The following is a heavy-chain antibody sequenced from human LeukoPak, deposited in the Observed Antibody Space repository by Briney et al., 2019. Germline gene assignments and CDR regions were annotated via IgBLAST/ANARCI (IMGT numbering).Heavy chain of an antibody. CDR2: ICSSGSNI. D-gene: IGHD6-6*01. CDR1: GFTFSSYE. Sequence: PGGSLRLSCAASGFTFSSYEMNWVRQAPGKGLEWVSYICSSGSNIYYADSVKGRFTISRYNAKNSLSSPINSLTAEEKDVHSCSSREYSSSAKDFDYWGQGTLVTVSS. CDR3: SSREYSSSAKDFDY. V-gene: IGHV3-48*03. J-gene: IGHJ4*02.